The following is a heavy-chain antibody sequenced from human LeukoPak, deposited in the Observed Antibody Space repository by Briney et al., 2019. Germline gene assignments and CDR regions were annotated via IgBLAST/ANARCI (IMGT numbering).Heavy chain of an antibody. CDR1: GFTFSSYW. V-gene: IGHV3-74*01. Sequence: GGSLRLSCAASGFTFSSYWMHWVRQAPGKGLEWVSRINSDGSSTTYADSVKGRFTISRDNAKNTLFLQMNSLRAEDTAAYYCAKVGLYYYDSSGYYFDYWGQGTLVTVSP. J-gene: IGHJ4*02. CDR3: AKVGLYYYDSSGYYFDY. D-gene: IGHD3-22*01. CDR2: INSDGSST.